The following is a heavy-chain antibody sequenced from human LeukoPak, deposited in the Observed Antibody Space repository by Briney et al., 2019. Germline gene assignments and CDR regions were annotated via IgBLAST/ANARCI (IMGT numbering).Heavy chain of an antibody. CDR3: ARHSLHYYDSSGFDY. Sequence: SETLSLTSTVSGGSISSSSYYWGWIRPPPGKGLEWIGSIYYSGSTYYNPSLKSRVTISVDTSKNQFSLKLSSVTAADTAVYYCARHSLHYYDSSGFDYWGQGTLVTVSS. J-gene: IGHJ4*02. CDR2: IYYSGST. D-gene: IGHD3-22*01. CDR1: GGSISSSSYY. V-gene: IGHV4-39*01.